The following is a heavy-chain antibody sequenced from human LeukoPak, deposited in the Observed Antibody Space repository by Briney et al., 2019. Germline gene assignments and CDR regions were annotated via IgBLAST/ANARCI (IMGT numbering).Heavy chain of an antibody. Sequence: SETLSLTCTVSGGSISSYYWSWLRQPPGKGLEWIGYIYYSGSTNYNPSFKSRVTISVDTSKNQFSLKLSSVTAADTAVYYCARGGYSYDNWFDPWGQGTLVTVSS. CDR2: IYYSGST. D-gene: IGHD5-18*01. J-gene: IGHJ5*02. CDR1: GGSISSYY. CDR3: ARGGYSYDNWFDP. V-gene: IGHV4-59*01.